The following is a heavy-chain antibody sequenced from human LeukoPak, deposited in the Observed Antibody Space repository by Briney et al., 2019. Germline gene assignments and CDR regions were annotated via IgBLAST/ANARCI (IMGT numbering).Heavy chain of an antibody. CDR3: AKFTMIVVVITHFDY. D-gene: IGHD3-22*01. V-gene: IGHV1-46*01. Sequence: GASVKVSCKASGYTFTSYYMHWVRQAPGQGLEWMGTINPSGGSTSYAQKFQGRVTMTRDTSTSTVYMELSSLRSEDTAVYYCAKFTMIVVVITHFDYWGQGTLVTVSS. J-gene: IGHJ4*02. CDR2: INPSGGST. CDR1: GYTFTSYY.